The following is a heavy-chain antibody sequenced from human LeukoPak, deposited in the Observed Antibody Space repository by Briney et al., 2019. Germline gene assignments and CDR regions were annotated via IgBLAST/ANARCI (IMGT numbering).Heavy chain of an antibody. V-gene: IGHV1-18*01. J-gene: IGHJ4*02. D-gene: IGHD3-16*01. CDR1: GYTFISYD. CDR3: ARGLHYGDY. Sequence: ASVQVSCKASGYTFISYDFRWMRQAPGQGLEWMGWISAYNNNTNYAQKLQGRVTMTTDTSTRTTYMELRSLRSDDTAVYYCARGLHYGDYWGQGALVT. CDR2: ISAYNNNT.